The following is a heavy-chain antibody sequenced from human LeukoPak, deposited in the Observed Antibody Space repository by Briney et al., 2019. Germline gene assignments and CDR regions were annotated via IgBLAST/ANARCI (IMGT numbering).Heavy chain of an antibody. D-gene: IGHD1-26*01. CDR1: GGSISNYY. V-gene: IGHV4-59*01. CDR2: IYYSGST. CDR3: ARVGGTNYYYYGMDV. Sequence: SETLSLTCTGSGGSISNYYWSWIRQPPGKGLEWIGYIYYSGSTNYNPSLKSRVTISVDTSKNQFSLKLSSVTAADTAVYYCARVGGTNYYYYGMDVWGQGTTVTVSS. J-gene: IGHJ6*02.